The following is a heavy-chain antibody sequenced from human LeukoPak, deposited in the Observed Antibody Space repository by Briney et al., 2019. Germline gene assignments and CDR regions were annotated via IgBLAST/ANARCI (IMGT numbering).Heavy chain of an antibody. V-gene: IGHV4-59*01. CDR1: GGSISSYY. CDR3: ARAGSIEVAGKVDY. CDR2: IYYSGST. D-gene: IGHD6-19*01. J-gene: IGHJ4*02. Sequence: SETLSLTCTVSGGSISSYYWSWIRQPPGKGLEWIEYIYYSGSTNYNPSLKSRVTISVDTSKNQFSLKLSSVTAADTAVYYCARAGSIEVAGKVDYWGQGTLVTVSS.